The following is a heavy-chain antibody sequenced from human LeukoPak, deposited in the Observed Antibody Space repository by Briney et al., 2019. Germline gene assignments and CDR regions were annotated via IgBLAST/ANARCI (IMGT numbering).Heavy chain of an antibody. D-gene: IGHD3-16*01. V-gene: IGHV3-23*01. CDR3: AKVSGDYVWPYYYYMDV. CDR2: ISGSGGST. J-gene: IGHJ6*03. CDR1: GFTFSSYA. Sequence: PGGSLRLSCAASGFTFSSYAMSWVRQAPGKGLEWVSAISGSGGSTYYAGSVKGRFTISRDNSKNTLYLQMNSLRAEDTAVYYCAKVSGDYVWPYYYYMDVWGKGTTVTVSS.